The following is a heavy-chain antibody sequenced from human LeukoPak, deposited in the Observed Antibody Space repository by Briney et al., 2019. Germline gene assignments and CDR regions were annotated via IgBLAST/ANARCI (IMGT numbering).Heavy chain of an antibody. CDR1: GYTFTSYD. D-gene: IGHD6-19*01. CDR3: ARVWGSGWSDY. J-gene: IGHJ4*02. Sequence: ASVKVSCKASGYTFTSYDINWVRQATGQGLEWMGWMNPNCGNTGYAQKFQGRVTMTRNTSISTAYMELSSLRAEGSALYCCARVWGSGWSDYWGQGTLVTVSS. CDR2: MNPNCGNT. V-gene: IGHV1-8*01.